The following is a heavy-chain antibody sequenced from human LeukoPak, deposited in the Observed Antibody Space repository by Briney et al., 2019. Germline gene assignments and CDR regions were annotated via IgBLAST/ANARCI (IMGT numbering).Heavy chain of an antibody. CDR1: GYTFTGYG. J-gene: IGHJ4*02. V-gene: IGHV1-18*01. CDR2: ISAYNGNT. D-gene: IGHD2-2*01. Sequence: ASVKVSCKASGYTFTGYGISWERQAPGQGLEWMGWISAYNGNTNYAQKLQGRVTMTTDTSTSTAYMELRSLRSDDTAVYYCARLIPQVVVPGAVDYWGQGTLVTVSS. CDR3: ARLIPQVVVPGAVDY.